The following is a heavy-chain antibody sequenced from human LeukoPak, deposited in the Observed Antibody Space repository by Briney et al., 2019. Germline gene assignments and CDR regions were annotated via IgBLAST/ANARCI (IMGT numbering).Heavy chain of an antibody. Sequence: PGMSLRLSCAASGFTFSSYGMLWVRQAPGKGLEGVAVISYDGSNKYYADSVKGRFTISRDNSKNTLYLQMNSLRAEDTAVYYCATNYDSSGGGMDVWGQGTTVTVSS. J-gene: IGHJ6*02. D-gene: IGHD3-22*01. V-gene: IGHV3-30*03. CDR2: ISYDGSNK. CDR3: ATNYDSSGGGMDV. CDR1: GFTFSSYG.